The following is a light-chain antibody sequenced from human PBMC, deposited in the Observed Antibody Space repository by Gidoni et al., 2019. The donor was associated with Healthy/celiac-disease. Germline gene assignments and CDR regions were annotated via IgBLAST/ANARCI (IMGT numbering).Light chain of an antibody. Sequence: DIQMTQSPSSLSASVGDRVTLPCRASQSISSSLNWYQQKPGKAPKLLIYAASSLQSGVPSRLSGSGSGTDFTLTISSLQPEDFATYYCQQSYSTPQMYTFGQGTKLEIK. V-gene: IGKV1-39*01. CDR3: QQSYSTPQMYT. CDR1: QSISSS. J-gene: IGKJ2*01. CDR2: AAS.